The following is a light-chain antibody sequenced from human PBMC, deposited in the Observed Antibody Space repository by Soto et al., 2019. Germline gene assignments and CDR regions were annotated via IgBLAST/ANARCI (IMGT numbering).Light chain of an antibody. CDR2: GAS. J-gene: IGKJ1*01. V-gene: IGKV1-8*01. CDR1: QDVGRY. CDR3: QHYKNYPWT. Sequence: AIRMPQSPSSLSASAGDRVAIACRASQDVGRYLAWYQQKPGQAPKRLIYGASTLQSGVPSRFSGGGSGTDFTLTISCLQSEDFATYYCQHYKNYPWTFGQGTKVEIK.